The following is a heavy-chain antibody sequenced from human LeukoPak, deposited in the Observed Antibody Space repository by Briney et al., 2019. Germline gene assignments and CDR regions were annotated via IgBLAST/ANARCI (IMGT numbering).Heavy chain of an antibody. CDR2: ISGNGATT. V-gene: IGHV3-23*01. CDR3: VANMYNYMDV. J-gene: IGHJ6*03. Sequence: PGGSLRLSYAASGFTFSSYAMSWVRQAPGRGLEWVSSISGNGATTYYADSVKGRFTISRDNSKNTAFLQMNGLRAEDTAVYYAVANMYNYMDVWGKGTTVTVSS. CDR1: GFTFSSYA. D-gene: IGHD2-2*01.